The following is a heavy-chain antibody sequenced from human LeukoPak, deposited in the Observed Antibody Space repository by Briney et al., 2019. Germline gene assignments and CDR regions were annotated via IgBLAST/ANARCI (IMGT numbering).Heavy chain of an antibody. CDR2: ISGSGGST. CDR3: AKDPGPCYYDSKVGWYFDY. D-gene: IGHD3-22*01. Sequence: GGSLRLSCAASGFTFSSYAMSWVRQAPGKGLEWVSAISGSGGSTYYADSVKGRFTISRDNSKNTLYLQMNSLRAEDTAVYYCAKDPGPCYYDSKVGWYFDYWGQGTLVTVSS. J-gene: IGHJ4*02. CDR1: GFTFSSYA. V-gene: IGHV3-23*01.